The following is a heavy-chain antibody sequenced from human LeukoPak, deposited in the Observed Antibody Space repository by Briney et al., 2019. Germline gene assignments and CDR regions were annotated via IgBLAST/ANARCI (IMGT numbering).Heavy chain of an antibody. CDR2: IYPGDSDT. CDR1: GYSFTTYW. CDR3: ARRFSGYSSGSDY. Sequence: GESLKISCKGSGYSFTTYWIGWARQMPGRGLEWMGIIYPGDSDTRYSPSFQGQVTISADKSISTAYLQWSSLKASDTAMYYCARRFSGYSSGSDYWGQGTLVTVSS. J-gene: IGHJ4*02. D-gene: IGHD6-19*01. V-gene: IGHV5-51*01.